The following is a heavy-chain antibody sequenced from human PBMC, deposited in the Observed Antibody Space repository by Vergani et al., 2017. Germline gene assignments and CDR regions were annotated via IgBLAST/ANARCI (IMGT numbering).Heavy chain of an antibody. V-gene: IGHV1-3*01. CDR1: GYTFTSYA. CDR2: INAGNGNT. Sequence: QVQLVQSGAEVKKPGASVKVSCKASGYTFTSYAMHWVRQAPGQRLEWMGWINAGNGNTKYSQKFQGRVTITRDTSASTAYMELSSLRSEDTAVYYCARIRTYYYDSSGPENYFDYWGQGTLVTVSS. CDR3: ARIRTYYYDSSGPENYFDY. D-gene: IGHD3-22*01. J-gene: IGHJ4*02.